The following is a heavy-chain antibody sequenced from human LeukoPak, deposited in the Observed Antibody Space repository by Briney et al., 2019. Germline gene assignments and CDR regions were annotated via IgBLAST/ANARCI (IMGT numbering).Heavy chain of an antibody. CDR1: GYSFTNYW. D-gene: IGHD6-13*01. Sequence: GESLKISCKGSGYSFTNYWIAWVRQMPGAGLEWMGIIYPGDSDTRYSPSFQGQVTISADKSINTAYLRWSSLKASDTAIYYCARRTAAAEFFDYWGQGTPVTVSS. CDR2: IYPGDSDT. J-gene: IGHJ4*02. CDR3: ARRTAAAEFFDY. V-gene: IGHV5-51*01.